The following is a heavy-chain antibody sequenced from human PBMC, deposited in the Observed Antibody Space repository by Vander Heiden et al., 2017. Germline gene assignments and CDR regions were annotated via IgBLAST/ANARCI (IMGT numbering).Heavy chain of an antibody. CDR1: GYTFSNYE. Sequence: QEQLVQSGAEVKKPGASVQVSCKASGYTFSNYEINWVRQAAGHGLELVGWMDPKTGKTGYAQKFQGRVTMTRNTSISTVYMELSSLRSEDTAVYYCARYCSSTSCYKFDSWGQGTLVSVSS. J-gene: IGHJ4*02. CDR3: ARYCSSTSCYKFDS. D-gene: IGHD2-2*01. CDR2: MDPKTGKT. V-gene: IGHV1-8*01.